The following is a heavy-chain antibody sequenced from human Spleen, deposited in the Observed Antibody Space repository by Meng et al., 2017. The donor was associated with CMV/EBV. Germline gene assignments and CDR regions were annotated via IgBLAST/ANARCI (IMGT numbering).Heavy chain of an antibody. CDR1: GFTFSGSA. V-gene: IGHV3-73*01. D-gene: IGHD5-12*01. CDR2: IRSKANSYAT. Sequence: GESLKISCAASGFTFSGSAMHWVRQASGKGLEWVGRIRSKANSYATAYAASVKGRFTISRDDSKNTAYLQMNSLKTEDTAVYFCTRQGFGGYDSLGYWGQGTRVTVSS. J-gene: IGHJ4*02. CDR3: TRQGFGGYDSLGY.